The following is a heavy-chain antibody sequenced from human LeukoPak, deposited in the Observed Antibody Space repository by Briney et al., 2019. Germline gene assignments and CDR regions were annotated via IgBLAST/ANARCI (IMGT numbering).Heavy chain of an antibody. D-gene: IGHD2-21*01. Sequence: GGSLRLSCAASGFIFSSYSMNWVRQAPGKGLEWVSYISISSGTISYADSVRGRFTISSDSAKNSLYLQMNSLRAEDTAVYYCARDTHYSFDYWGQGTLVIVSS. V-gene: IGHV3-48*01. J-gene: IGHJ4*02. CDR2: ISISSGTI. CDR3: ARDTHYSFDY. CDR1: GFIFSSYS.